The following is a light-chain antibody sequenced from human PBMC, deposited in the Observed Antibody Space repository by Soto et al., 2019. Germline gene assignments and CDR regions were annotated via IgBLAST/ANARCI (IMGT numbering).Light chain of an antibody. V-gene: IGLV2-8*01. CDR2: EVS. CDR1: SSDVGGYNY. J-gene: IGLJ2*01. CDR3: SSYAGSNNFVV. Sequence: QSALTQPPSASGSPGQSVTISCTGTSSDVGGYNYVSWYQQHPGKAPKLMIYEVSNRPSGVPDRFSGSKSGNTASLTVSGLQAEDEADYDCSSYAGSNNFVVFGGATKLPVL.